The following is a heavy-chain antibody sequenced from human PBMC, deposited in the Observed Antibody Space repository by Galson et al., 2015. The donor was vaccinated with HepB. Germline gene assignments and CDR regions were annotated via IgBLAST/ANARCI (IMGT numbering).Heavy chain of an antibody. J-gene: IGHJ2*01. D-gene: IGHD1-26*01. Sequence: SLRLSCAASGFTFGNAWMTWVRQAPGKGLEYVGRIKSKRDGGTPDYATPIKDRFTISRDDSKNVLYLQINSLKTEDTAVYYCTTPSKLGSGWYFNLWGRGTLVTVSS. CDR2: IKSKRDGGTP. CDR1: GFTFGNAW. CDR3: TTPSKLGSGWYFNL. V-gene: IGHV3-15*01.